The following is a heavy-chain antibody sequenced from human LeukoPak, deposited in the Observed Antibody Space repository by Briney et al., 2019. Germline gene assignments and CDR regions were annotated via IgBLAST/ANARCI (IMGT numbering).Heavy chain of an antibody. Sequence: SETLSLTCTVSGGSISSSSYYWGWIRQPPGKGLEWIGGIYYSGSTHYNPSLKSRVTISVDTSKNQFSLKLSSVTAADTAVYYCARLRSEQLDRAIFDYWGQGTLVTVSS. V-gene: IGHV4-39*07. CDR1: GGSISSSSYY. CDR3: ARLRSEQLDRAIFDY. D-gene: IGHD6-13*01. CDR2: IYYSGST. J-gene: IGHJ4*02.